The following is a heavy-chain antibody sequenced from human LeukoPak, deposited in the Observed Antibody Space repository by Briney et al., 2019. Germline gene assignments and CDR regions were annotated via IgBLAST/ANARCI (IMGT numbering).Heavy chain of an antibody. Sequence: ASVKVSCKASGYTFTSYGISWVRQAPGQGLEWMGWISAYNGNTKYAQKLQGRVTMTTHTSTSTAYMELRSLRSDDTAVYYCARDPGVDTAMVFAYWGQGTLVTVSS. D-gene: IGHD5-18*01. CDR1: GYTFTSYG. CDR2: ISAYNGNT. J-gene: IGHJ4*02. V-gene: IGHV1-18*01. CDR3: ARDPGVDTAMVFAY.